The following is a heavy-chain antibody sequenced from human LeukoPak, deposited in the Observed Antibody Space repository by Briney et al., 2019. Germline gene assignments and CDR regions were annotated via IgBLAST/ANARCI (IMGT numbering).Heavy chain of an antibody. V-gene: IGHV3-21*04. Sequence: GGSLRLSCAASGFTFSSYSMNWVRQAPGKGLEWVSCISSSSSYIYYADSVKGRFTISRDNSKNTLFLQMNNLRAEDTAVYYCAKGLVTWDYWGQGTLVTVSS. CDR2: ISSSSSYI. CDR3: AKGLVTWDY. CDR1: GFTFSSYS. J-gene: IGHJ4*02. D-gene: IGHD3-16*02.